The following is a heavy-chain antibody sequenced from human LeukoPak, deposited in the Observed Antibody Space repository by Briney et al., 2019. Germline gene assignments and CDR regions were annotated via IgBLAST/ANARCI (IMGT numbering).Heavy chain of an antibody. CDR1: GFTFSDYA. D-gene: IGHD6-19*01. CDR3: AKGSYSSGRDAFDI. Sequence: GGSLRLSCAASGFTFSDYAMDWVRQAPGKGLEWVSGISGSGGNTYYADSVKGRFTISIDNSENTLFLQMNSPKAEDTAVYYCAKGSYSSGRDAFDIWGQGTMVTVSS. J-gene: IGHJ3*02. CDR2: ISGSGGNT. V-gene: IGHV3-23*01.